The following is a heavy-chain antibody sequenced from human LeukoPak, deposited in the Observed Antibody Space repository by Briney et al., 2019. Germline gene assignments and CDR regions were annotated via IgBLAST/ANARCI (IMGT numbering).Heavy chain of an antibody. V-gene: IGHV3-23*01. CDR2: ISNNGGST. J-gene: IGHJ5*02. D-gene: IGHD3-10*01. CDR3: AKQIRATSVQHLS. Sequence: PGGSLRLSCAGTGTGFTFSSYAMSWVRQAPGKGLEWVSSISNNGGSTFYADSVKGRFTISRDNSKNMVYLQMNSLRAEETAVYYCAKQIRATSVQHLSWGQGTLVTVSS. CDR1: GFTFSSYA.